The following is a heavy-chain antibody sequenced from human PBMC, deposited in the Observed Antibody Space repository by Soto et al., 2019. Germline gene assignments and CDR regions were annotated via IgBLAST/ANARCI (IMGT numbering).Heavy chain of an antibody. D-gene: IGHD6-13*01. CDR2: ISYDGSNK. J-gene: IGHJ6*02. V-gene: IGHV3-30-3*01. CDR3: ARDGDIAAAGTGDYYGMDV. Sequence: QVQLVESGGGVVQPGRSLRLSCAASGFTFSSYAMHWVRQAPGKGLAWVAVISYDGSNKYYADSVKGRFTISRDNSKNTRYLQMNSLRAEDTAVYYCARDGDIAAAGTGDYYGMDVWGQGTTVTVSS. CDR1: GFTFSSYA.